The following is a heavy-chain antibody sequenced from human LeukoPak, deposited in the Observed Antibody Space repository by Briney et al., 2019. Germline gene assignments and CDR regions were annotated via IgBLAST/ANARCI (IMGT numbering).Heavy chain of an antibody. J-gene: IGHJ4*02. D-gene: IGHD6-13*01. V-gene: IGHV1-2*02. CDR2: INPDSGGA. Sequence: ASVKVSCKASGYTFTAYYLHWVRQAPGQGLEWMGWINPDSGGANYAQKFQGRVTMTRDTSISTAYMALSGLTFDDTAVFYWARMYSSSWAFDCWGQGTLVTVSS. CDR3: ARMYSSSWAFDC. CDR1: GYTFTAYY.